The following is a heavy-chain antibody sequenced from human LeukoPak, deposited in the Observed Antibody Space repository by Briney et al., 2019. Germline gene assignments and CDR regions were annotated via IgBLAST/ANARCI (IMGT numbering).Heavy chain of an antibody. V-gene: IGHV4-39*01. CDR1: GGSISSNSYY. J-gene: IGHJ4*02. Sequence: PSETLSLTCTVSGGSISSNSYYWGWIRQPPGKGLEWIGSIYYSGSTYYNPSLKSRVTISVDTSKNQFSLKLSSVTAADTAVYYCARHFGLLWFGYWGQGTLVTVSS. CDR2: IYYSGST. CDR3: ARHFGLLWFGY. D-gene: IGHD3-10*01.